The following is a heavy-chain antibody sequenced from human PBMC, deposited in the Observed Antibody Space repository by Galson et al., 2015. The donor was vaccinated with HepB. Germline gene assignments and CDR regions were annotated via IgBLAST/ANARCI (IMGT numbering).Heavy chain of an antibody. J-gene: IGHJ4*02. V-gene: IGHV3-48*01. CDR3: ARDRGWIRDY. Sequence: SLRLSCAASGFIFSNYNMYWVRQAPGKGLEWVSIISDGSRATYYADSVKGRFTISRDDGRNSLFLQMNSLRVEDTAIYYCARDRGWIRDYWGQGTLVAVSS. D-gene: IGHD5-18*01. CDR1: GFIFSNYN. CDR2: ISDGSRAT.